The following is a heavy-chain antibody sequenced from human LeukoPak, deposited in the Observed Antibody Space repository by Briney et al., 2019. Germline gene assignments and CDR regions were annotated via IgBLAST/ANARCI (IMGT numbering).Heavy chain of an antibody. CDR2: IYSGGST. D-gene: IGHD3-22*01. J-gene: IGHJ4*02. V-gene: IGHV3-66*01. CDR1: GFTFSSNY. CDR3: ARDRNYYDSSGYYRYFDY. Sequence: PGGSLRLSCAASGFTFSSNYMSWVRQAPGKGLEWGSVIYSGGSTYYTDSVKGRFTISRDNSKNTLYLQMNSPRAEDTAVYYCARDRNYYDSSGYYRYFDYWGQGTLVTVSS.